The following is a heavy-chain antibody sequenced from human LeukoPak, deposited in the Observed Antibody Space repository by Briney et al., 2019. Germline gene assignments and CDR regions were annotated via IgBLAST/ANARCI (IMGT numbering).Heavy chain of an antibody. V-gene: IGHV3-23*01. Sequence: PGGSLRLSCAASGFTFSSYAMSWVRQAPGKGLEWVSAVSGNGGNTYYTDSVKGRFTISRDNSKNTLYLQMNSLRAEDTAVYYCAKDQFRHFDYWGQGTLVTVSS. CDR2: VSGNGGNT. CDR3: AKDQFRHFDY. J-gene: IGHJ4*02. D-gene: IGHD5-24*01. CDR1: GFTFSSYA.